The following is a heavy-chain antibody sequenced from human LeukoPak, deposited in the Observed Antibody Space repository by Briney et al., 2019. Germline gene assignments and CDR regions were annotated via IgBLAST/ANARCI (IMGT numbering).Heavy chain of an antibody. Sequence: GGSLRLSCAASGFTVSSNYMSWVLQAPGKGLEWVSVIYSGGITYYADSVKGRFTISRDNSKNTLYLQMNSLRAEDTAVYYCAKINWNYGILDYWGQGTLVTVSS. CDR3: AKINWNYGILDY. V-gene: IGHV3-66*02. CDR2: IYSGGIT. J-gene: IGHJ4*02. CDR1: GFTVSSNY. D-gene: IGHD1-7*01.